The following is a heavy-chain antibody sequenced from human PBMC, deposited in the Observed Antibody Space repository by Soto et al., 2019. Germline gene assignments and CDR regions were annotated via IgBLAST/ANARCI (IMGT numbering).Heavy chain of an antibody. Sequence: QVQLQQSGPGPVKPSQTLSLTCAISGANVFRNDVAGNWVRQSPSRGLEWLGRTYYRWSKCDNDYAVTAKSRTTSTVDTSKNELSLQVYSVAPEDSVVYYCARGSNSAFDIWGQGTLVIVSS. CDR1: GANVFRNDVA. V-gene: IGHV6-1*01. CDR2: TYYRWSKCDN. CDR3: ARGSNSAFDI. D-gene: IGHD4-4*01. J-gene: IGHJ3*02.